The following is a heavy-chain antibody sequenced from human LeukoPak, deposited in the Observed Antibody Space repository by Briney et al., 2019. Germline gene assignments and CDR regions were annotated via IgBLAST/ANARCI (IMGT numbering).Heavy chain of an antibody. J-gene: IGHJ5*02. CDR3: ATEFFDNGYNL. CDR2: IKSQTHGGTT. D-gene: IGHD3/OR15-3a*01. CDR1: GFTFSNAC. V-gene: IGHV3-15*01. Sequence: PGGSLRLSCAASGFTFSNACMIWVRQAPGTGLEWVGHIKSQTHGGTTDYAAPVKGRFTISRDDSENTVFLQMHSLKTEDTAVYYCATEFFDNGYNLWGQGTLVTVSS.